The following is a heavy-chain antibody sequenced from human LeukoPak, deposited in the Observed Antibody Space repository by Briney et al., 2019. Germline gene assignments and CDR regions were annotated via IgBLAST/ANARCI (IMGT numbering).Heavy chain of an antibody. CDR1: GFTFTNHP. Sequence: GASVKVSCKASGFTFTNHPMHWVRQAPGQGLEWMGWINPNSGDTNYAQKFQGRVTMTRDTSISTAYMELSGLRSDDTAVYHCARERYSGYGNFYYWGQGTLVTVSS. CDR2: INPNSGDT. D-gene: IGHD5-12*01. J-gene: IGHJ4*02. V-gene: IGHV1-2*02. CDR3: ARERYSGYGNFYY.